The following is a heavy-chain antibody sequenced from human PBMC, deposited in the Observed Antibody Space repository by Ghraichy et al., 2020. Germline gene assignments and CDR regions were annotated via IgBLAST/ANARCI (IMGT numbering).Heavy chain of an antibody. CDR1: GGSLSSSSYY. CDR2: IYYSQST. CDR3: VTQTGYGSSTSCYAGPVWFDP. Sequence: SETLSLTCTVSGGSLSSSSYYWGWIRQPPGKGLEWIGSIYYSQSTYYNPSLKSRVTISVPTSKNQFSLKLSSVTAAHTAVYYCVTQTGYGSSTSCYAGPVWFDPWGQGTLVTVSS. D-gene: IGHD2-2*01. V-gene: IGHV4-39*01. J-gene: IGHJ5*02.